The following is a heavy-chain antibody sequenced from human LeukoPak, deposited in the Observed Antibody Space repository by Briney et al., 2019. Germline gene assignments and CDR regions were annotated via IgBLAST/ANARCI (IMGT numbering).Heavy chain of an antibody. CDR3: ARDSGSGSNDY. CDR2: ISAGNGNT. J-gene: IGHJ4*02. D-gene: IGHD1-26*01. V-gene: IGHV1-3*01. Sequence: ASVKVSCKASGYTFTSLAIHWVRQAPGQRLEWMGWISAGNGNTKYSQNFQGRVTFISNTSATTAFMELSSLRSEDAAVYYCARDSGSGSNDYWGQGTLVTVSS. CDR1: GYTFTSLA.